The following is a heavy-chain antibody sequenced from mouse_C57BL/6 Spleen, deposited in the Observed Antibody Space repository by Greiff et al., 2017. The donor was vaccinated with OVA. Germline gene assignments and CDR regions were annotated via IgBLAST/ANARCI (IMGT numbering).Heavy chain of an antibody. J-gene: IGHJ1*03. Sequence: QVQLKQPGAELVKPGASVKMSCKASGYTFTSYWITWVKQRPGQGLEWIGDIYPGSGSTNYNEKFKSKATLTVDTSSSTAYMQLSSLTSEDSAVYYCARGYSNYDWYFDVWGTGTTVTVSS. CDR2: IYPGSGST. D-gene: IGHD2-5*01. CDR1: GYTFTSYW. V-gene: IGHV1-55*01. CDR3: ARGYSNYDWYFDV.